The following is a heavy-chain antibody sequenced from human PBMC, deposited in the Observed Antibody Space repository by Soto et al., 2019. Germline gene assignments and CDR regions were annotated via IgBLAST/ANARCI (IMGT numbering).Heavy chain of an antibody. Sequence: QVQLVQSGAEVKKPGASVKVSCKASGYTFTSYDINWGRQDTGQGLEWMGWMNPNSGNTGYAQKFQGRVTMARNTSISTAYMELSSLRSEDTAVYYCASPSLRADYYYYGMDVWGQGTTVTVSS. D-gene: IGHD3-3*01. V-gene: IGHV1-8*01. CDR1: GYTFTSYD. CDR3: ASPSLRADYYYYGMDV. CDR2: MNPNSGNT. J-gene: IGHJ6*02.